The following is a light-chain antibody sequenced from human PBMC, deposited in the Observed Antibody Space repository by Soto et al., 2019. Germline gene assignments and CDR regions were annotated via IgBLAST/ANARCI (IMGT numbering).Light chain of an antibody. Sequence: DIQMTQSPSSLSASLGDRVTITCRASQSISSYLNWYQQKPGKAPKLLIYAPSSLQSGVPSRFSGSGSGTDFTLTISSLQPEDFATYYCQQSYSTPYPFGQGTKLEIK. CDR1: QSISSY. CDR3: QQSYSTPYP. J-gene: IGKJ2*01. V-gene: IGKV1-39*01. CDR2: APS.